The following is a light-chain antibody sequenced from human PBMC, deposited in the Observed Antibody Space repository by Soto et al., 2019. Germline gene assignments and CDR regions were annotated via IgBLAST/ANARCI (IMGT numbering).Light chain of an antibody. Sequence: DIVMTQSPDSLAVSLGERATINCKSSRSVLYNSNNKNYLIWYQQKPGQPPKLLIYWASTRESGVPDRFSGSGSGTDFNITISSLQAEDVAVYYCQQNYGIPYTFGQGTKVEIK. V-gene: IGKV4-1*01. CDR1: RSVLYNSNNKNY. CDR2: WAS. CDR3: QQNYGIPYT. J-gene: IGKJ2*01.